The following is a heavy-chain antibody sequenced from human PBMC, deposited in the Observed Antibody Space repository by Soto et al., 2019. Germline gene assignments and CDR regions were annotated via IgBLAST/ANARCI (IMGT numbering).Heavy chain of an antibody. CDR1: GGSISSGDYY. J-gene: IGHJ4*02. CDR2: IYYRGST. Sequence: QVQLQESGPGLVKSSQTLSLTCTVSGGSISSGDYYWSWIRQPPGKGLEWIGYIYYRGSTYYNPSLKSRVTISVDTSKNQFSLKLRYVTAADTAVYYCARGPTYYDILTGLFFDYWGQGSLVTVSS. CDR3: ARGPTYYDILTGLFFDY. V-gene: IGHV4-30-4*01. D-gene: IGHD3-9*01.